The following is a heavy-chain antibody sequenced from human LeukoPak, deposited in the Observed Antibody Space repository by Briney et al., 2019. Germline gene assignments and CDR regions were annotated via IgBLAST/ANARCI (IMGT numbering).Heavy chain of an antibody. J-gene: IGHJ4*02. CDR2: INPSSGGT. CDR1: GYTFTAYY. CDR3: AREIPSSSRSCLDY. V-gene: IGHV1-2*02. Sequence: ASVKVSFTASGYTFTAYYMHWVRQAPGQGLEWMGWINPSSGGTNFAQKFQGRVTMTRDTSITTAYMELSRLRSDDTAVYYCAREIPSSSRSCLDYWGQGTLVTVSS. D-gene: IGHD2-2*01.